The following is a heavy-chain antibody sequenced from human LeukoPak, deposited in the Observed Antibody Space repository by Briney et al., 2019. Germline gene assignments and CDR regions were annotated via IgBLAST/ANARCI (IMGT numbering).Heavy chain of an antibody. J-gene: IGHJ4*02. Sequence: SETLSLTCTVSGGSISTYYWSWIRQPPGKELEWIGYNSYSGSTNYNPSLKSRVTISVDTSKNQFSLKLSSVTAADTAVYYCARYSSGYGVDYWGQGTLVTVSS. CDR3: ARYSSGYGVDY. CDR2: NSYSGST. CDR1: GGSISTYY. D-gene: IGHD6-19*01. V-gene: IGHV4-59*01.